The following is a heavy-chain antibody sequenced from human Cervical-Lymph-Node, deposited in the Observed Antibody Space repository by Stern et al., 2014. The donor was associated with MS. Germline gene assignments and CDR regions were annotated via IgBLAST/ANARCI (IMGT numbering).Heavy chain of an antibody. Sequence: QVQLVESGGGVVQPGRSLRLSCAAAGFTFSSYGMHWVRQAPGKGLEWGAVIWYDGSNKYYADSVKGRFTISRDNSKNTLYLQMNSLRAEDTAVYYCARDGAVVPAALYYFDYWGQGTLVTVSS. CDR2: IWYDGSNK. CDR3: ARDGAVVPAALYYFDY. V-gene: IGHV3-33*01. J-gene: IGHJ4*02. CDR1: GFTFSSYG. D-gene: IGHD2-2*01.